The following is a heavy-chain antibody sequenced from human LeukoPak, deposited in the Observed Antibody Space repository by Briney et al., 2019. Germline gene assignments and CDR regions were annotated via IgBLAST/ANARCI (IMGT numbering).Heavy chain of an antibody. V-gene: IGHV4-34*01. CDR2: INHSGST. J-gene: IGHJ6*03. CDR3: ARLTKNDSGSYRFGKKKRGYMDV. CDR1: GGSFSGYY. D-gene: IGHD3-10*01. Sequence: SETLSLTCAVYGGSFSGYYWSWIRQPPGKGLEWVWEINHSGSTNYNPSLKRRATISVHTSKNQFPLKLSSVTAADTAVYYCARLTKNDSGSYRFGKKKRGYMDVWGKGTTVTISS.